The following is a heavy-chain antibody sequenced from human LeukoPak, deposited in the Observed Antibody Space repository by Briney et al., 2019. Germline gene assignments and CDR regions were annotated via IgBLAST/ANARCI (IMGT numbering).Heavy chain of an antibody. CDR1: GFTFDDYA. Sequence: PGGSLRLSCAASGFTFDDYAMHWVRHAPGKGLEWVSGISWNSGSIGYADSVKGRFTISRDNAKNSLYLQMNSLRAEDTAVYYCAKDMEGAPTEIIQLWSNALYWGQGTLVTVSS. CDR3: AKDMEGAPTEIIQLWSNALY. J-gene: IGHJ4*02. CDR2: ISWNSGSI. D-gene: IGHD5-18*01. V-gene: IGHV3-9*01.